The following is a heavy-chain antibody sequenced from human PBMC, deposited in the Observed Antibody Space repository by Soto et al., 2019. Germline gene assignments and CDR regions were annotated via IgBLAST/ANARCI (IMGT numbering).Heavy chain of an antibody. D-gene: IGHD6-25*01. CDR2: ISSSSSYI. V-gene: IGHV3-21*01. Sequence: GGSLRLSCAASGFTFSSYSMNWVRQAPGKGLEWVSSISSSSSYIYYADSVKGRFTFSRDNAKNSLYLQMNSLRAEDTAVYYCARYQRCDGYRYGLGYWGPGSLVIVSS. J-gene: IGHJ4*02. CDR1: GFTFSSYS. CDR3: ARYQRCDGYRYGLGY.